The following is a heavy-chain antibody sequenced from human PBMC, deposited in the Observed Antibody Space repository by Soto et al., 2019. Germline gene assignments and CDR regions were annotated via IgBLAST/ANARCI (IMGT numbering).Heavy chain of an antibody. CDR3: AKDSAPIVEVYYMDV. J-gene: IGHJ6*03. V-gene: IGHV3-9*01. D-gene: IGHD2-15*01. CDR2: ISWNSGSI. Sequence: EVQLVESGGGLVQPGRSLRLSCAASGFTFDDYAMHWVRQAPGKGLEWVSGISWNSGSIGYADSVKGRFTISRDNAKNSLYLQRNSLRAEDTALYYCAKDSAPIVEVYYMDVWGKGTTVTVSS. CDR1: GFTFDDYA.